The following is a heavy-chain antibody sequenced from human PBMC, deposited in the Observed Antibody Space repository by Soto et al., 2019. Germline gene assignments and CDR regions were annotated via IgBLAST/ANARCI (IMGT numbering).Heavy chain of an antibody. Sequence: EVQLVESGGDLVQPGRSLRLSFAASGFNFDDYAMHWVRQAPGKGLEWVSGISWNSGSIGYADSVKGRFTISRDNAKNSLYLQMNSLRAEDTALYYCAKDIWELSYYFDYWGQGTLVTVSS. D-gene: IGHD3-16*02. V-gene: IGHV3-9*01. CDR2: ISWNSGSI. CDR1: GFNFDDYA. CDR3: AKDIWELSYYFDY. J-gene: IGHJ4*02.